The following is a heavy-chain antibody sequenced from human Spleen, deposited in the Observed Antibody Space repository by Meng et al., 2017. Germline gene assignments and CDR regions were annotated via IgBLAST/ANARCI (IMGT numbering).Heavy chain of an antibody. CDR3: AREIIAVAGLAFDY. CDR1: GFTFSTYE. CDR2: ISISGSKT. D-gene: IGHD6-19*01. Sequence: GESLKISCAASGFTFSTYEMSWVRQAPGKGLEWLSYISISGSKTYYADSVKGRFTISRDNAKNLLYLQMNSLRAEDTALYYCAREIIAVAGLAFDYWGQGTLVTVSS. J-gene: IGHJ4*02. V-gene: IGHV3-48*03.